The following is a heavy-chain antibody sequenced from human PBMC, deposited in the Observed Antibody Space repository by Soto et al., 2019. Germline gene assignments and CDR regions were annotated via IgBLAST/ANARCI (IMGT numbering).Heavy chain of an antibody. CDR2: ISYDGSNK. Sequence: GALRRSCAASGFSFSSYAIHWVRQAPGKGLEWVAIISYDGSNKYYADSVKGRFTISRDNSKNTLSLQMNSLRAEDTAVYYCVREALNCGGDCLVYWGQ. V-gene: IGHV3-30-3*01. CDR1: GFSFSSYA. D-gene: IGHD2-21*02. J-gene: IGHJ4*02. CDR3: VREALNCGGDCLVY.